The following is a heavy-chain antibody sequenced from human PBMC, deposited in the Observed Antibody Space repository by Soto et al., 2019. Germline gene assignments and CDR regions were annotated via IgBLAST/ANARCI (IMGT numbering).Heavy chain of an antibody. CDR1: GGSISSYY. J-gene: IGHJ6*02. CDR3: AGTGSYNGMHV. D-gene: IGHD3-10*01. Sequence: SETLSLTCAVSGGSISSYYWSWIRQPPGKGLEWIGYIHSSGSPNYNPSLKSRVTILIDTSQNQFSLKLNSVTAADTAVYYCAGTGSYNGMHVRGQTTTVTVFS. V-gene: IGHV4-59*01. CDR2: IHSSGSP.